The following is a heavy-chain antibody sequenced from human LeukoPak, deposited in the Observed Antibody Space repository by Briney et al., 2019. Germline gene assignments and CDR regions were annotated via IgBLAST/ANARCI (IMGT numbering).Heavy chain of an antibody. Sequence: PGGSLRLSCAASGFTFSSYSMNWVRQAPGKGLEWVSSISSSSSYIYYADSVKGRFTISRDNSKNTLYLQMNSLRAEDTAVYYCAKDQSGVGVTYYYYYGMDVWGQGTTVTVSS. J-gene: IGHJ6*02. CDR2: ISSSSSYI. CDR1: GFTFSSYS. CDR3: AKDQSGVGVTYYYYYGMDV. V-gene: IGHV3-21*04. D-gene: IGHD1-26*01.